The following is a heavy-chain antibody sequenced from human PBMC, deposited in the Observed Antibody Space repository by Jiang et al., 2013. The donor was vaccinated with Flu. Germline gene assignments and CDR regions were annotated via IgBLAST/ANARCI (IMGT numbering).Heavy chain of an antibody. J-gene: IGHJ6*04. Sequence: SGAEVKKPGSSVKVSCKASGGTFSSYAISWVRQAPGQGLEWMGRIIPILGIANYAQKFQGRVTITADKSTSTAYMELSSLRSEDTAVYYCAGGAVVPAAMGDYYYYGMGRRGAKGPRSPSPQ. CDR1: GGTFSSYA. D-gene: IGHD2-2*01. V-gene: IGHV1-69*04. CDR2: IIPILGIA. CDR3: AGGAVVPAAMGDYYYYGMGRR.